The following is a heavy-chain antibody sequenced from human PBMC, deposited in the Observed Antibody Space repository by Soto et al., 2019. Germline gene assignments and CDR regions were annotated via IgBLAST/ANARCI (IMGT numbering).Heavy chain of an antibody. J-gene: IGHJ4*02. Sequence: EVHLLDSGGGLVQPGGSLRLSCAASGFTFNNYAMSWVRQAPGKGLEWISSISASGGSTNYADSQQGWFTISRDNSENTMYLQRNRLRADDTTVNYSVNTRLAGGFDSWGQGSLVTVSS. V-gene: IGHV3-23*01. CDR1: GFTFNNYA. CDR3: VNTRLAGGFDS. CDR2: ISASGGST. D-gene: IGHD3-16*01.